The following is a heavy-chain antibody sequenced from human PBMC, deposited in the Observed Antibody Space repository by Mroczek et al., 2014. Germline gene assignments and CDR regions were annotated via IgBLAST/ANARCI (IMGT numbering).Heavy chain of an antibody. CDR2: ISWNSGSI. CDR1: GFTFDDYA. J-gene: IGHJ4*02. Sequence: VQLVESGGGLVQPGRSLRLSCAASGFTFDDYAMHWVRQAPGKGLEWVSGISWNSGSIGYADSVKGRFTISRDNAKNSLYLQMNSLRAEDTALYYCAKDLSSVMQGNSFDYWGQGTLVTVSS. CDR3: AKDLSSVMQGNSFDY. V-gene: IGHV3-9*01. D-gene: IGHD2/OR15-2a*01.